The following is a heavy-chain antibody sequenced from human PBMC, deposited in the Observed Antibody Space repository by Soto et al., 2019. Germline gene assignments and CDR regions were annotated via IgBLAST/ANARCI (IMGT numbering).Heavy chain of an antibody. CDR2: ISGTSSYI. J-gene: IGHJ3*02. CDR1: GFTFSSYN. D-gene: IGHD1-1*01. CDR3: ARDGGWKFFHSFDI. V-gene: IGHV3-21*01. Sequence: GGSLRLSCAASGFTFSSYNMIWVRQAPGKGLEWVSSISGTSSYIYYADSVKGRFTMSRDNARNSLYLQMRSLRAEDTAVYYCARDGGWKFFHSFDILCQGTMVTVSS.